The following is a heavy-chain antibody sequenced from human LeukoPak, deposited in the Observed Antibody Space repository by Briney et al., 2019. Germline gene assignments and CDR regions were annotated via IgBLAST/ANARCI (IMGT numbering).Heavy chain of an antibody. CDR2: MNPNSGNT. CDR3: ARAMVRGGKDAFDI. Sequence: ASVKVSCKASGGTFSSYAISWVRQAPGQGLEWMGWMNPNSGNTGYAQKFQGRVTMTRNTSISTAYMELSSLRSEDTAVYYCARAMVRGGKDAFDIWGQGTMVTVSS. D-gene: IGHD3-10*01. V-gene: IGHV1-8*02. J-gene: IGHJ3*02. CDR1: GGTFSSYA.